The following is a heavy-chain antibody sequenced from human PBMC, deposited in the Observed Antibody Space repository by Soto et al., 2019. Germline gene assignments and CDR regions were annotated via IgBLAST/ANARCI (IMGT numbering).Heavy chain of an antibody. Sequence: EVQLLESGGSLVQPGGSLRLSCAASGFTFSSYSMNWVRQAPGKGLEWVSYISSSSSTIYYADSVKGRFTISRNIAKNSLYLQIIRLRAEDTAVYYCARDKARSPFDYWGQGTLVTLSP. CDR1: GFTFSSYS. J-gene: IGHJ4*02. V-gene: IGHV3-48*01. CDR2: ISSSSSTI. CDR3: ARDKARSPFDY. D-gene: IGHD1-26*01.